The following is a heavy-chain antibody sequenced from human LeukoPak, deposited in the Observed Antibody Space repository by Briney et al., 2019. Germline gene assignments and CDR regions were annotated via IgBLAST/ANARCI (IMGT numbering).Heavy chain of an antibody. CDR3: ANYMASFDY. Sequence: PSGGSLRLSCAASGFTFSKYGMSWVRQAPGKGLEWVSAISDSGSSTYYADSVKGRFTISRDNSKNTLYLQMNSLRAEDTAVYYCANYMASFDYWGQGTLVTVSS. D-gene: IGHD3-10*01. J-gene: IGHJ4*02. CDR2: ISDSGSST. CDR1: GFTFSKYG. V-gene: IGHV3-23*01.